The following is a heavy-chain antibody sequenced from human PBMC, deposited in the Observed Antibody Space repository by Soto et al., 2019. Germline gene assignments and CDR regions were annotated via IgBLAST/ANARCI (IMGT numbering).Heavy chain of an antibody. J-gene: IGHJ4*02. D-gene: IGHD5-18*01. V-gene: IGHV3-74*01. CDR2: INPDGSAT. Sequence: GWSLRLSCASSGFTFISYWMHWVRQAPGKGLVWVSRINPDGSATNYADSVKGRFTISRDNAKNTLYLQMNSLRAEDTAVFYCGRGGSDSPMAPGYWGQGTLVTVSS. CDR3: GRGGSDSPMAPGY. CDR1: GFTFISYW.